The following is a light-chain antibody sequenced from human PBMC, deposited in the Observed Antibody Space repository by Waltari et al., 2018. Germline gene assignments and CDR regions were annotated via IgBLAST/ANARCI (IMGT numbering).Light chain of an antibody. Sequence: ASQSVRSSYVAWCQQTSGQAPRACIYGPASRATGIPDRFSCSGYRTDFTLSKSRLEPEDFAVYDCQEYGSSPAYTCGQGTRLESK. CDR2: GPA. CDR1: QSVRSSY. CDR3: QEYGSSPAYT. V-gene: IGKV3-20*01. J-gene: IGKJ2*01.